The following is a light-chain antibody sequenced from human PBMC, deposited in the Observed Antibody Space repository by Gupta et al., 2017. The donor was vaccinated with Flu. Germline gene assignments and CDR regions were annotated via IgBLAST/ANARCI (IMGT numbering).Light chain of an antibody. CDR1: QSISNY. CDR2: AAS. J-gene: IGKJ2*03. CDR3: QQSYSRPYS. V-gene: IGKV1-39*01. Sequence: DIKLTQSPHSLSASVGDRVTITCRSSQSISNYLNWYQHRPWKGPELLIHAASSLESGVSSRFSGSGSGTDFTLTISILQPEDFETYYCQQSYSRPYSFGQGTNLEIK.